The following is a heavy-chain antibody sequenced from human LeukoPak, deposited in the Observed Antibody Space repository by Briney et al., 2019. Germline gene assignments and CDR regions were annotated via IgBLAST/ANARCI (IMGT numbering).Heavy chain of an antibody. D-gene: IGHD1-26*01. CDR3: VAVGATKRTYYFDY. CDR1: GFTFSSYG. J-gene: IGHJ4*02. CDR2: ISGSGGST. V-gene: IGHV3-23*01. Sequence: GGSLRLSCAASGFTFSSYGMHWVRQAPGKGLEWVSAISGSGGSTYYADSVKGRFTISRDNSKNTLYLQMNSLRAEDTAVYYCVAVGATKRTYYFDYWGQGTLVTVSS.